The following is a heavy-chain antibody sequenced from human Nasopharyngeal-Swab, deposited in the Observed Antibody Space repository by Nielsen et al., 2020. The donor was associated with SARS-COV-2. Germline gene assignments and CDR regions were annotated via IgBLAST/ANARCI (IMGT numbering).Heavy chain of an antibody. J-gene: IGHJ4*02. Sequence: SETLSLTCALYGGSFSGYYWSWIRQPPGKGLEWIGEINHSGSTTYNPSLKSRVTISVDTSKNQFSLKLSSVTAADTAVYYCARARGAGGRMVRGVRPNYFDYWGQGTLVTVSS. CDR3: ARARGAGGRMVRGVRPNYFDY. CDR2: INHSGST. V-gene: IGHV4-34*01. CDR1: GGSFSGYY. D-gene: IGHD3-10*01.